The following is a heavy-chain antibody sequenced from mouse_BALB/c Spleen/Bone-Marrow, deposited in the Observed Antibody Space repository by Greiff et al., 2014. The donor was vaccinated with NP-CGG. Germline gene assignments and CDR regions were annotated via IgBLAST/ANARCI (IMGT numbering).Heavy chain of an antibody. J-gene: IGHJ2*01. Sequence: QSGPDLVKPSQSLSLPCTVTGYSITSGYSWHWIRQFPGNKLEWMGFIYYSGGSNYNPSLKSRVSISRDTSKNQFFPQLNSVTSEDAATYYCARHDGYFDYWGQGTTLTVSS. CDR3: ARHDGYFDY. V-gene: IGHV3-1*02. D-gene: IGHD2-3*01. CDR2: IYYSGGS. CDR1: GYSITSGYS.